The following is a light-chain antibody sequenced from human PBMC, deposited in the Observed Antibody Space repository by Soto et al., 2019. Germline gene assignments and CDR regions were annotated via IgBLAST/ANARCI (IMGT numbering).Light chain of an antibody. CDR3: QQYGATLWT. CDR2: GAS. J-gene: IGKJ1*01. V-gene: IGKV3-20*01. CDR1: QSVSSNY. Sequence: EIVLTQSPGALSSSPGETITLSCRASQSVSSNYLAWYQQKPGQAPRLLVYGASSRATGILDRFSGSGSGTDFTLTIIRLEPEDFAVYYCQQYGATLWTFDQGTKVDIK.